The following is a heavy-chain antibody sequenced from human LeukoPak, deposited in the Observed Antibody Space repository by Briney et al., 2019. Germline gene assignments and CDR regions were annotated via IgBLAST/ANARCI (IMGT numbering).Heavy chain of an antibody. Sequence: PSETLSLTCTVSGGSISSYYSSWIRQPPGKGLEWIGYIYYSGIANYTPPLKSRVTISVDTSKNQFSLKLSSVTAADTAVYYCARSMRSTMVRGVIDDWFDPWGQGTLVTVSS. CDR2: IYYSGIA. D-gene: IGHD3-10*01. CDR3: ARSMRSTMVRGVIDDWFDP. V-gene: IGHV4-59*08. CDR1: GGSISSYY. J-gene: IGHJ5*02.